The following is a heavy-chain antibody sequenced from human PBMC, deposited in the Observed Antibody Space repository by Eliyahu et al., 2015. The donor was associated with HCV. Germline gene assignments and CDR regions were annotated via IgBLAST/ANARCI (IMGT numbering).Heavy chain of an antibody. CDR1: GGSFSGYY. Sequence: QVQLQQWGAGLLKPSETLSLTCAVYGGSFSGYYWSWIRQPPGKGLEWIGEINHSGSTNYNPSLKSRVTISVDTSKNQFSLKLSSVTAADTAVYYCARGGSRRFLAARPFDYWGQGTLVTVSS. CDR3: ARGGSRRFLAARPFDY. CDR2: INHSGST. J-gene: IGHJ4*02. D-gene: IGHD6-6*01. V-gene: IGHV4-34*01.